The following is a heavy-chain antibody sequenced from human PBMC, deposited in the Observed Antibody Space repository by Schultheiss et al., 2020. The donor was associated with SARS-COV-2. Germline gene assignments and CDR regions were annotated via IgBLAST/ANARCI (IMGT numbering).Heavy chain of an antibody. J-gene: IGHJ4*02. CDR2: IWYDGSNK. CDR1: GFTFSSYG. Sequence: GESLKISCAASGFTFSSYGMHWVRQAPGKGLEWVAVIWYDGSNKYYADSVKGRFTISRDNSKNTLYLQMNSLRAEDTAVYYCARTGTTVLYYFDYWGQGTLVTVSS. D-gene: IGHD1-7*01. CDR3: ARTGTTVLYYFDY. V-gene: IGHV3-33*01.